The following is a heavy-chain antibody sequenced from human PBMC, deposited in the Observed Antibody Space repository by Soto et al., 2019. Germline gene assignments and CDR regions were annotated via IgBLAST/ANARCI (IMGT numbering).Heavy chain of an antibody. V-gene: IGHV4-4*02. CDR3: AGQVDTTYTYNY. D-gene: IGHD5-18*01. J-gene: IGHJ4*02. Sequence: QVQLQESGPGLVKPSGTLSLTCAVSGGSISSNNWWSWVRQPPGKGLEWIGEIYHSGSTNYNPSLKGRVTTSVDKSQSEFSLNLGSLTAADTAVYYCAGQVDTTYTYNYWGQGTLVTVSS. CDR1: GGSISSNNW. CDR2: IYHSGST.